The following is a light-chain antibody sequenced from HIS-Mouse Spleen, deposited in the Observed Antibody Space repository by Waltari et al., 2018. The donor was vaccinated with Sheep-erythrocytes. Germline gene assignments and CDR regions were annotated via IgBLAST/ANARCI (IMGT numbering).Light chain of an antibody. V-gene: IGLV3-10*01. Sequence: SYELTQPPSVSVSPGQTARIPCPGDALPKKYAYWYQPKSGQAPVLVIYEDSKRPSGIPERFSGSSSGTMATLTISGAQVEDEADYCCYSTDSSGNGVFGGGTKLTVL. CDR1: ALPKKY. CDR3: YSTDSSGNGV. CDR2: EDS. J-gene: IGLJ2*01.